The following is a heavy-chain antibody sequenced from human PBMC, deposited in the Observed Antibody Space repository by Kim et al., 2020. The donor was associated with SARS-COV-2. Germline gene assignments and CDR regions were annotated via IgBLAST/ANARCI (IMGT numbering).Heavy chain of an antibody. CDR2: ISFDGTHK. CDR3: AKDRRSEGTADY. Sequence: GGSLRLSCAASGFSFRDYGMHWVRQAPGKGLEWVAVISFDGTHKYYPDAVKGRFTISMDKSKNTLFLQMTSLRREDTAVYYCAKDRRSEGTADYWGRGTLVTVSS. CDR1: GFSFRDYG. V-gene: IGHV3-30*18. J-gene: IGHJ4*02. D-gene: IGHD1-1*01.